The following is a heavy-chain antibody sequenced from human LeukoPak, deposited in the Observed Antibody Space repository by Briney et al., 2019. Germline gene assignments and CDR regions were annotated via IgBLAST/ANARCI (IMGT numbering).Heavy chain of an antibody. J-gene: IGHJ4*02. CDR1: GGSFSGYY. D-gene: IGHD6-13*01. CDR3: ASPNSSSWYLGY. Sequence: PSETLSLTCAVYGGSFSGYYWSWIRQPPGKGLEWIGEINHSGSTNYNPSLKSRVTISVDTSKNQFSLKLSSVTAADTAVYYCASPNSSSWYLGYWGQGTLVTVSS. CDR2: INHSGST. V-gene: IGHV4-34*01.